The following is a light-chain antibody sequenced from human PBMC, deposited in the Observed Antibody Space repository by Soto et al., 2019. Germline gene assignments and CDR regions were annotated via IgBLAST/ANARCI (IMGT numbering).Light chain of an antibody. CDR3: CSYVGSSILM. Sequence: QSVLNQPASVSGSPGQSITISCTGTSSDVGLYNLVSWYQQLPGKAPKLIIYEVNERPSGISDRFSGSKSGNTASLTTSGLQDEDEADYYCCSYVGSSILMFGGGTKVTVL. CDR1: SSDVGLYNL. V-gene: IGLV2-23*02. J-gene: IGLJ3*02. CDR2: EVN.